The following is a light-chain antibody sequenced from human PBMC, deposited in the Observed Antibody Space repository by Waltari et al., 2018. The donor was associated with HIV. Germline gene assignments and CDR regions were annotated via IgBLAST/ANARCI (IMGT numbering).Light chain of an antibody. Sequence: QSVLTQPPSASGTPGQRVSISCSGSSSNVGSHLVNCYQHLPGTAPKLLIFSNSLRPSGVPDRFSGSRSGTSASLAISGLQSEDEADYYCVAWDDSLSGWVFGGGTKLTVL. J-gene: IGLJ3*02. CDR3: VAWDDSLSGWV. CDR1: SSNVGSHL. CDR2: SNS. V-gene: IGLV1-44*01.